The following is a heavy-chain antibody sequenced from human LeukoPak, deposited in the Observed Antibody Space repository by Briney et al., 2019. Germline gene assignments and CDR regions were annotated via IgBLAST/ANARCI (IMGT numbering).Heavy chain of an antibody. CDR1: GGSFSGYY. CDR2: INHSGST. J-gene: IGHJ4*02. Sequence: SETLSLTCAVYGGSFSGYYWSWIRQPPGKGLEWIGEINHSGSTNYNPSLKSRVTISVDTSKNQFSLKLSSVTAADTAVYYCARRVAATGVVDSWGQGTLVTVSS. D-gene: IGHD6-25*01. V-gene: IGHV4-34*01. CDR3: ARRVAATGVVDS.